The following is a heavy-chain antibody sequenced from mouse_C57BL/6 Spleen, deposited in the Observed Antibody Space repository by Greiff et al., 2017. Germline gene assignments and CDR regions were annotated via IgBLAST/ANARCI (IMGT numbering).Heavy chain of an antibody. D-gene: IGHD2-13*01. Sequence: QVQLQQPGAELVKPGASVKLSCKASGYTFTSYWMHWVKQRPGQGLEWIGMIHPNSGSTNYNEKFKSKATLTVDKSSSTAYMQLSSLTSEDSAVYYCAKDVAHLLWWFDYWGQGTTLTVSS. CDR1: GYTFTSYW. J-gene: IGHJ2*01. CDR2: IHPNSGST. V-gene: IGHV1-64*01. CDR3: AKDVAHLLWWFDY.